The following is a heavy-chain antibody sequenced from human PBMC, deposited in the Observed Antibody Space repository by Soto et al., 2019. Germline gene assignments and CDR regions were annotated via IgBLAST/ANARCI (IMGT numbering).Heavy chain of an antibody. Sequence: PGGSLRLSCAASGFTFSDYYMSWIRQAPGKGLEWVSYISSSGSTIYYADSVKGRFTISRDNAKNSLYLQMNSLRAEDTAVYYCARVYSRRDVKYYDIFPGPVDYWGQGTLVTVSS. J-gene: IGHJ4*02. V-gene: IGHV3-11*01. D-gene: IGHD3-9*01. CDR1: GFTFSDYY. CDR3: ARVYSRRDVKYYDIFPGPVDY. CDR2: ISSSGSTI.